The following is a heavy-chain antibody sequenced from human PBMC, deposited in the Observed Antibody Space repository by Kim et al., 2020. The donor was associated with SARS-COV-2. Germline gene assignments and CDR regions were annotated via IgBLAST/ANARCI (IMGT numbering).Heavy chain of an antibody. D-gene: IGHD4-4*01. CDR1: GGTFSSYA. V-gene: IGHV1-69*13. CDR3: ATGEPNSNYVYYYYGMDV. CDR2: IIPIFGTA. Sequence: SVKVSCKASGGTFSSYAISWVRQAPGQGLEWMGGIIPIFGTANYAQKFQGRVTITADESTSTAYMELSSLRSEDTAVYYCATGEPNSNYVYYYYGMDVWGQGTTVTVSS. J-gene: IGHJ6*02.